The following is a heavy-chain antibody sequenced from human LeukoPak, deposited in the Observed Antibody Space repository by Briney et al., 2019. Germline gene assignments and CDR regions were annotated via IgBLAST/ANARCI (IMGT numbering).Heavy chain of an antibody. CDR1: GFTFSSYW. CDR2: IKQDGSEK. D-gene: IGHD3-22*01. V-gene: IGHV3-7*01. Sequence: GGSLRLSCAASGFTFSSYWMSWVRQAPGKGLEWVANIKQDGSEKYYVDSVKGRFTISRDNAKNSLYLQMNSLRAEDTAVYYCARVGTMIVVGRFDYWGQGTLVTVSS. CDR3: ARVGTMIVVGRFDY. J-gene: IGHJ4*02.